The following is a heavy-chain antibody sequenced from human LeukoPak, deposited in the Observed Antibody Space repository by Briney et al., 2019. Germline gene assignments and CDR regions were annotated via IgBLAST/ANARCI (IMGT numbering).Heavy chain of an antibody. CDR3: ARLSGTIFGVVTN. J-gene: IGHJ4*02. CDR1: GGSISSSSYY. Sequence: SETLSLTCTVSGGSISSSSYYWGWIRQPPGKGLEWIGSIYYSGSTYYNPSLKSRVTISVDTSKNQFSLKLSSVTAADTAVYYCARLSGTIFGVVTNWGQGTLVTVSS. CDR2: IYYSGST. V-gene: IGHV4-39*01. D-gene: IGHD3-3*01.